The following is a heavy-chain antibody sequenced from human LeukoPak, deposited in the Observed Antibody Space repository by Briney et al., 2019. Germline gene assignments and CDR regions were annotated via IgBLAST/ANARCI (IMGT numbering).Heavy chain of an antibody. V-gene: IGHV3-30-3*01. Sequence: GGSLRLSCAASGFTFSSYAMHWVRQAPGKGLEWVAVISYDGSNKYYADSVKGRFTISRDNSKNTLYLQMNSLRAEDTAVYYCAREISRSSGKFGCSGRFDPWGQGTLVTVSS. CDR3: AREISRSSGKFGCSGRFDP. D-gene: IGHD6-19*01. CDR2: ISYDGSNK. J-gene: IGHJ5*02. CDR1: GFTFSSYA.